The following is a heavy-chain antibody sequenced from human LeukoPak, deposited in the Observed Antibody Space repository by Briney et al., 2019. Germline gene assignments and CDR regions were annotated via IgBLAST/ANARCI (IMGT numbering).Heavy chain of an antibody. J-gene: IGHJ5*02. V-gene: IGHV3-23*01. CDR3: AREGYDILYHPNWFDP. D-gene: IGHD3-9*01. CDR2: ISGSGGST. CDR1: GFTFSSYA. Sequence: PGGSLRLSCAASGFTFSSYAMSWVRQAPGKGLEWVSAISGSGGSTYYADSVKGRFTISRDNSKNTLYLQMNSLRAEDTAVYYCAREGYDILYHPNWFDPWGQGTLVTVSS.